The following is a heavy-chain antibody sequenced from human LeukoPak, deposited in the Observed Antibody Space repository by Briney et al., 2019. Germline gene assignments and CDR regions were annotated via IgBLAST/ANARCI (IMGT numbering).Heavy chain of an antibody. J-gene: IGHJ4*02. D-gene: IGHD3-10*01. CDR1: GFSFSIYS. CDR2: IDSMSGSI. V-gene: IGHV3-48*02. CDR3: ARDGPRGY. Sequence: GGSLRLSCAASGFSFSIYSMNWVRQAPGKGLEWVSYIDSMSGSIYYADSVEGRFTISRDNAKNSLYLQMNSLRDEDTAVYYCARDGPRGYWGQGTLVTVSS.